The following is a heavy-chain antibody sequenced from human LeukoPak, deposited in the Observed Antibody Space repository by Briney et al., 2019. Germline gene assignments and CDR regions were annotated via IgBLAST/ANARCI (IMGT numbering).Heavy chain of an antibody. CDR3: ATLTVRGVINI. J-gene: IGHJ4*02. Sequence: GGSLRLSCAASGFTFSNTWMNWVRQAPGKGLEWVGRTQSKTDGGTTEYAAPVKGRFTISRDDSKTTLYLQMSSLKTEDTAVYYCATLTVRGVINIWGQGTLVTVSS. V-gene: IGHV3-15*01. CDR1: GFTFSNTW. D-gene: IGHD3-10*01. CDR2: TQSKTDGGTT.